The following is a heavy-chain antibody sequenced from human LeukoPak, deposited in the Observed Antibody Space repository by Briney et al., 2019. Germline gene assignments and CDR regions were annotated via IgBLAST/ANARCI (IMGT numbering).Heavy chain of an antibody. CDR3: ARDTSGWSDAYAWHFDL. CDR1: GXSISPYY. CDR2: IYYSGST. V-gene: IGHV4-59*01. D-gene: IGHD6-19*01. J-gene: IGHJ2*01. Sequence: PSETLSLTCTASGXSISPYYWSWIRQPPGKGLEWIGYIYYSGSTSYNPSLKSRVTISVDTSKNQFSLKLSSVTAADTAVYYCARDTSGWSDAYAWHFDLWGRGTLVTVSS.